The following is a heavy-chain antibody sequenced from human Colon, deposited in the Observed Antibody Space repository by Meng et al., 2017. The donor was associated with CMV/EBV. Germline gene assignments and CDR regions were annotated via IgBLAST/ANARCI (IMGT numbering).Heavy chain of an antibody. J-gene: IGHJ4*02. CDR1: GFTFITYE. CDR2: ISGSGSAI. CDR3: ARGVTIFGVVNRGYFDY. Sequence: GESLKISCAASGFTFITYEMNWVRQAPGKGLEWVSYISGSGSAIYYADSVKGRFTISRDNAKNSLYLQMNSLRAEDTAVYYCARGVTIFGVVNRGYFDYWGQGTLVTVS. D-gene: IGHD3-3*01. V-gene: IGHV3-48*03.